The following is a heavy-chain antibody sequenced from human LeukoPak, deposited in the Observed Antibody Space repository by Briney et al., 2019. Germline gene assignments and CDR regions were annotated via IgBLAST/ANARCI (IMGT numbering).Heavy chain of an antibody. Sequence: SETLSLTCAVYGGPLSYYYWSWIRQPPEKGLEWIGEINRSGSTNYNPSLKSRVSISVDTSKNQFSLKLSSVTAADPAVYYCARGGLYCGDDCYVDYWGQGTLVTVSS. CDR2: INRSGST. CDR3: ARGGLYCGDDCYVDY. V-gene: IGHV4-34*01. J-gene: IGHJ4*02. D-gene: IGHD2-21*02. CDR1: GGPLSYYY.